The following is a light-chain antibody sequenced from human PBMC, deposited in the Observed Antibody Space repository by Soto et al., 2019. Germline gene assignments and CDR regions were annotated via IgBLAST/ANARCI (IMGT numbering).Light chain of an antibody. CDR3: QLYGTSPGFT. CDR1: QSVSSNS. Sequence: EIVLTQSPGTLSLSPGERATLSCRASQSVSSNSLAWYQQKPGQAPRLLIYGASSRATGIPDRFSGSGSGTAFALTISRLEPEDFAVYYCQLYGTSPGFTFGPGTKVDI. V-gene: IGKV3-20*01. J-gene: IGKJ3*01. CDR2: GAS.